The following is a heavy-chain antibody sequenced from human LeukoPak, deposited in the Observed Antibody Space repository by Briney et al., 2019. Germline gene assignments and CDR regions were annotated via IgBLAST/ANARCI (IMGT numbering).Heavy chain of an antibody. J-gene: IGHJ4*02. CDR1: GFTFRSYE. CDR3: TTLSGIAVAGTSY. V-gene: IGHV3-15*01. CDR2: IKSKTDGGTT. D-gene: IGHD6-19*01. Sequence: PGGSLRLSCAASGFTFRSYEMSWVRQAPGKGLEWVGRIKSKTDGGTTDYAAPVKGRFTISRDDSKNTLYLQMNSLKTEDTAVYYCTTLSGIAVAGTSYWGQGTLVTVSS.